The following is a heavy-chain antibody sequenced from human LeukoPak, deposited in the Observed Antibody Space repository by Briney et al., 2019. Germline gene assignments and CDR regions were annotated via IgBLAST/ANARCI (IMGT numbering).Heavy chain of an antibody. CDR3: AKDGGSGGHHYYYYYGMDV. CDR1: GFTFDDYA. Sequence: GGSLRLSCAASGFTFDDYAMHWVRQAPGKGLEWVSGISWNSGSIGYADSVKGRYTISRDNAKNSLYLQMNSLRAEDTALYYCAKDGGSGGHHYYYYYGMDVWGQGTTVTVSS. CDR2: ISWNSGSI. D-gene: IGHD1-26*01. J-gene: IGHJ6*02. V-gene: IGHV3-9*01.